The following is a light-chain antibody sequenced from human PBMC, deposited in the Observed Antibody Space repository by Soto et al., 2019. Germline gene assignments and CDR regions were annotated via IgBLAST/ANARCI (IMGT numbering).Light chain of an antibody. Sequence: QMTQSPSSLSASVRDRVTITCRASQDIGNDLGWYQQKPGKAPNLLIYAASSSRSGVPSRFSGSGSGTHFTLTINSLQAEDSATYFCLQDYTYPWTFGQGTKVAIK. CDR2: AAS. CDR3: LQDYTYPWT. J-gene: IGKJ1*01. V-gene: IGKV1-6*02. CDR1: QDIGND.